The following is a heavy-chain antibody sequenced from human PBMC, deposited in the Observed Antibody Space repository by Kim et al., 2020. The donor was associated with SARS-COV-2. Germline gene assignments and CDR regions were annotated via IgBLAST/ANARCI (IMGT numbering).Heavy chain of an antibody. D-gene: IGHD3-16*01. CDR3: ASSLGELYMDV. J-gene: IGHJ6*03. V-gene: IGHV4-34*01. CDR1: GGSFSGYY. CDR2: INHRRST. Sequence: SETLSLTCAVYGGSFSGYYWTWIRQPPGKGLEWIGEINHRRSTKYNASLKSRVTISIDRSKNQFSLRLTSVTAADTAVYYCASSLGELYMDVWGKGTTVTVSS.